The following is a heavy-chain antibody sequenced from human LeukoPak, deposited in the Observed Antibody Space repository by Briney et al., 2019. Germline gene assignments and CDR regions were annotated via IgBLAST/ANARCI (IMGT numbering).Heavy chain of an antibody. Sequence: SSETLSLTCTVSGGSISSYYWSWIRQPPGKGLEWIGDIYYSGSTNYNPSLKNRVTISVDTSKNQFSLKLSSVTAADTAVYYCARYGSGSYSFGMDVWGQGTTVTVSS. CDR1: GGSISSYY. CDR3: ARYGSGSYSFGMDV. J-gene: IGHJ6*02. V-gene: IGHV4-59*08. D-gene: IGHD3-10*01. CDR2: IYYSGST.